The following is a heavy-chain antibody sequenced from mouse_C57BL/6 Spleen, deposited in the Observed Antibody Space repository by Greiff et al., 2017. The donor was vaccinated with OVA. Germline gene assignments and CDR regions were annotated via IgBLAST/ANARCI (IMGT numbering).Heavy chain of an antibody. CDR2: ISSGGCYT. J-gene: IGHJ2*01. CDR3: ARHSYGSPYFDY. V-gene: IGHV5-6*01. D-gene: IGHD1-1*01. CDR1: GFTFSSYG. Sequence: EVMLVESGGYLVKPGGSLKLSCAASGFTFSSYGMSWVRQTPDKRLEWVATISSGGCYTYYPDSVKGRFPISRDNAKNTLYLQMSSLKSEDTAMYYCARHSYGSPYFDYWGQGTTLTVSS.